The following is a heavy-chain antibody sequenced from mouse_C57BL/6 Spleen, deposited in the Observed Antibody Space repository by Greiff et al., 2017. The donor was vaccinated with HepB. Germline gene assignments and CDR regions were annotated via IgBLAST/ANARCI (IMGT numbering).Heavy chain of an antibody. Sequence: EVQGVESGPGMVKPSQSLSLTCTVTGYSITSGYDWHWIRHFPGNKLEWMGYISYSGSTNYNPSLKSRISITHDTSKNHFFLKLNSVTTEDTATYYCAREENYYGSSYGYFDVWGTGTTVTVSS. CDR3: AREENYYGSSYGYFDV. J-gene: IGHJ1*03. CDR1: GYSITSGYD. CDR2: ISYSGST. D-gene: IGHD1-1*01. V-gene: IGHV3-1*01.